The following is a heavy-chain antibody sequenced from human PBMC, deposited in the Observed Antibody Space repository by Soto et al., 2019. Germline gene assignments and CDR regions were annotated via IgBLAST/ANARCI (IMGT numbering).Heavy chain of an antibody. CDR2: IYYSGST. CDR1: GGSISSGDYY. Sequence: QVQLQESGPGLVKPSQTLSLTCTVSGGSISSGDYYWSWIRQHPGKGLEWIGYIYYSGSTYYNPSLQSRVTISVDTSQTQFSLKLSSVTAADTALYYCATYGSGSYKPTTFDYWGQGTLVTVSS. CDR3: ATYGSGSYKPTTFDY. V-gene: IGHV4-31*03. J-gene: IGHJ4*02. D-gene: IGHD3-10*01.